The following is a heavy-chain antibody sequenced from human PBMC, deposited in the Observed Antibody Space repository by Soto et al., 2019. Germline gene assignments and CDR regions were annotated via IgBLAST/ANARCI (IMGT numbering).Heavy chain of an antibody. CDR1: GCTFTGYY. V-gene: IGHV1-2*04. J-gene: IGHJ6*02. CDR3: AREIGQYGMDV. Sequence: ASVKVSCKASGCTFTGYYMHWVRQAPGQGREWMGWINPNSGGRNYAQKFQGWVTMTRDTSISTAYMELSRLRSDDTAVYYCAREIGQYGMDVWGQGTTVTVSS. CDR2: INPNSGGR.